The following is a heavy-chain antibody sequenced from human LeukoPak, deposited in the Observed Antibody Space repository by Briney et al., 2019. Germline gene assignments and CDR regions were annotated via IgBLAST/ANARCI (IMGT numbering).Heavy chain of an antibody. J-gene: IGHJ6*02. CDR2: FDPEDGET. Sequence: ASVKVSCKVSGYTLTELSMHWVRQAPGKGLEWMGGFDPEDGETIYAQKFQGRVAMTEDTSTDTAYMELSSLRSEDTAVYYCATITGDYYYYYGMDVWGQGTTVTVSS. CDR1: GYTLTELS. V-gene: IGHV1-24*01. CDR3: ATITGDYYYYYGMDV. D-gene: IGHD1-14*01.